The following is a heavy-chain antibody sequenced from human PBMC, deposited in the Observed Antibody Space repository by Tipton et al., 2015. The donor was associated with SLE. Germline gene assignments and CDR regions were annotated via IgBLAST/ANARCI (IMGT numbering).Heavy chain of an antibody. D-gene: IGHD4-17*01. V-gene: IGHV4-59*07. CDR3: ARHDYSAYESPETSFIAY. CDR2: IFYTGST. CDR1: GGSISSLS. J-gene: IGHJ4*02. Sequence: TLSLTCTVSGGSISSLSWSWIRQPPGKRLEWIGYIFYTGSTNYNPSLKSRVAMSVDMSKNQFSLKLTSVTAADTAVYYCARHDYSAYESPETSFIAYWGQGALVTVSS.